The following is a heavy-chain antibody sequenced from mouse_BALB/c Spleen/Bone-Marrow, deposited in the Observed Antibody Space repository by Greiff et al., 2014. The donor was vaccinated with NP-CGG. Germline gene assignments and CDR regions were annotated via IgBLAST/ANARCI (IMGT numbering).Heavy chain of an antibody. V-gene: IGHV5-17*02. CDR1: GFTFSSLG. CDR3: TRSGTLGAMDC. CDR2: ISSGSSTI. D-gene: IGHD3-3*01. J-gene: IGHJ4*01. Sequence: EVKLVESGGGLVQPGGSRKLSCAASGFTFSSLGMHWVRQAPEKGLEWVAYISSGSSTIYYADTMKGRFTISRDNPKNTLFLQMTSLRSEDTAMYYCTRSGTLGAMDCWGQGTSVTVSS.